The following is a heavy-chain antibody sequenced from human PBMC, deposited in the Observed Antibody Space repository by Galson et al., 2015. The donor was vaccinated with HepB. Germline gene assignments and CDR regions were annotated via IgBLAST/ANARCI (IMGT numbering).Heavy chain of an antibody. CDR1: GFTFSNYA. CDR3: AKDGPSRLDGLDY. D-gene: IGHD3-22*01. CDR2: ISASGGST. J-gene: IGHJ4*02. V-gene: IGHV3-23*01. Sequence: SLRLSCAASGFTFSNYAMSWVRQAPGKGLEWVTAISASGGSTYYADSVKGRFTISRDNSKNTLYLQMNSLRAEDTAVYYCAKDGPSRLDGLDYWGQGTLVTVSS.